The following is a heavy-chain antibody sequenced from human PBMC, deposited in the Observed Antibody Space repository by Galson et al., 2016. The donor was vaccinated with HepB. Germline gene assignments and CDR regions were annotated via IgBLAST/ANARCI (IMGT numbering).Heavy chain of an antibody. CDR1: GDAFSSYA. J-gene: IGHJ6*02. Sequence: SVKVSCKASGDAFSSYAFTWVRQAPGQGLKWMGGIIPIFVTPHHAQKFQGRVAITADESTSTAYMELSSLTSEDTAVYYCALNYQYGLDVWGQGTTVIVS. CDR2: IIPIFVTP. V-gene: IGHV1-69*13. CDR3: ALNYQYGLDV.